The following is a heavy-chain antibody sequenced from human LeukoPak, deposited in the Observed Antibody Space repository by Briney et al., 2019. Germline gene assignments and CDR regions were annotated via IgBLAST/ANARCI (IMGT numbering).Heavy chain of an antibody. J-gene: IGHJ4*02. Sequence: PGGSLRLSCAASGFTFSSYWMSWVRQAPGKGLEWVANIKQDGSEKYYVDSVKGRFTISRDNAKNSLYLQMNSLRAEDTAVYHCAKDSSLLEKSSSNDYWGQGTLVTVSS. CDR3: AKDSSLLEKSSSNDY. D-gene: IGHD6-13*01. CDR1: GFTFSSYW. V-gene: IGHV3-7*03. CDR2: IKQDGSEK.